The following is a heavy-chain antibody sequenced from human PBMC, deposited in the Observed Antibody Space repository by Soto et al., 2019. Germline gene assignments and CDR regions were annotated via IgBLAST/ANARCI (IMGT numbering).Heavy chain of an antibody. Sequence: QVQLQESGPGLVKPSQTLSLTCTVSGGSISIGDYYWSWIRQPPEKGLEWIGHTHNTGTTYYKPSLKSRVTISQDTPKSQFALQLSSVTAAATAVYYCARVAKVLLKYSLSFDIWGQGTMVTVSS. CDR2: THNTGTT. CDR3: ARVAKVLLKYSLSFDI. D-gene: IGHD2-15*01. CDR1: GGSISIGDYY. V-gene: IGHV4-30-4*01. J-gene: IGHJ3*02.